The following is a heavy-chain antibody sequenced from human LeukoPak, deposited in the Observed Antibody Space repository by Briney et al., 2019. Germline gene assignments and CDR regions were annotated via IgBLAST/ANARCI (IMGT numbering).Heavy chain of an antibody. Sequence: SETLSLTCTVSGVSISNHYSSWIRQPPGKGLEWIGYIYYTGNTNYNPSLKSRVTISVDTSKNQVSLRLSSVTAADTAVYYCAKATQWLAFDYWGQGTLVTVSS. CDR1: GVSISNHY. J-gene: IGHJ4*02. CDR2: IYYTGNT. CDR3: AKATQWLAFDY. V-gene: IGHV4-59*11. D-gene: IGHD6-19*01.